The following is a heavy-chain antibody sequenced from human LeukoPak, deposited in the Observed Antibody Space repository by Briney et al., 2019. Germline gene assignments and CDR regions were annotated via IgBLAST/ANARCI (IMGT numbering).Heavy chain of an antibody. J-gene: IGHJ4*02. V-gene: IGHV3-74*01. D-gene: IGHD6-19*01. CDR3: ARGGSSGWHDEIDY. CDR2: INSDGSST. CDR1: GFTFSSYW. Sequence: GGSLRLSCAASGFTFSSYWMHWVRQAPGKGLVWVSRINSDGSSTSYADSVKGRFTISRDNAKNTLYLQMNSLRAEGTAVYYCARGGSSGWHDEIDYWGQGTLVTVSS.